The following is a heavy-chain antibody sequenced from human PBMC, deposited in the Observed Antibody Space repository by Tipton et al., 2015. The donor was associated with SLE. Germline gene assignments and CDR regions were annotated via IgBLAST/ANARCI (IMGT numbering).Heavy chain of an antibody. J-gene: IGHJ3*02. CDR1: GFTYSDYY. CDR2: ISSSGSTI. Sequence: GSLRLSCAASGFTYSDYYMSWIRQAPGKGLEWISYISSSGSTIYYADSLKGRFTISRDNAKNSLFLQMNNLRADDTALYYCARGIAARAFDMWGQGTMVTVSS. CDR3: ARGIAARAFDM. V-gene: IGHV3-11*04. D-gene: IGHD6-6*01.